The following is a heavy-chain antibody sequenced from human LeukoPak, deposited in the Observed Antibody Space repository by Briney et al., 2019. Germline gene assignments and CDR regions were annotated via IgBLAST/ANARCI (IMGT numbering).Heavy chain of an antibody. CDR3: AKGVGNWNRFGYFDY. D-gene: IGHD1/OR15-1a*01. Sequence: TGGSLRLSCAASGFTFSSYAMSWVRQAPGKGLEWVSGISGSGGGTYYADSVKGRSTISRDNSKNTLYLQMNSLRAEDTAGYYCAKGVGNWNRFGYFDYWGQGTLVTVSS. CDR2: ISGSGGGT. V-gene: IGHV3-23*01. J-gene: IGHJ4*02. CDR1: GFTFSSYA.